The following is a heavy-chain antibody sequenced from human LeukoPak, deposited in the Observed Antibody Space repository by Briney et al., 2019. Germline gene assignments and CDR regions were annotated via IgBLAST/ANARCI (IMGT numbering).Heavy chain of an antibody. CDR3: ARQRRVRGAKEVYYYYYYYMDV. D-gene: IGHD3-10*01. CDR2: INHSGST. CDR1: GGSFSGYY. J-gene: IGHJ6*03. Sequence: SETLSLTCTVYGGSFSGYYWSWIRQPPGKGLEWIGEINHSGSTNYNPSLKSRVTISVDTSKNQFSLKLSSVTAADTAVYYCARQRRVRGAKEVYYYYYYYMDVWGKGTTVTISS. V-gene: IGHV4-34*01.